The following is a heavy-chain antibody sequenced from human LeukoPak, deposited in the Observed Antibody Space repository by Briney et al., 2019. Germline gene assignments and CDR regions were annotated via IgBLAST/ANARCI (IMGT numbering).Heavy chain of an antibody. D-gene: IGHD6-13*01. Sequence: PSETLSLTCTVSGDSISSSDYFWGWIRQPPGKGLDWIGSIYYSGNTYYNPSLKSRVTISVDSSKIQFSLKLSSVTAADTAIYYCARTPPPISAAGRNWYFDLWGRGTLVSVSS. CDR1: GDSISSSDYF. J-gene: IGHJ2*01. CDR2: IYYSGNT. V-gene: IGHV4-39*01. CDR3: ARTPPPISAAGRNWYFDL.